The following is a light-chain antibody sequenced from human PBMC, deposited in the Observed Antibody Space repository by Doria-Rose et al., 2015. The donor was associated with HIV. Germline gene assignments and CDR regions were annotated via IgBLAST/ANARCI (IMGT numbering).Light chain of an antibody. Sequence: VPAAPGQKVTISCSGSSSNIGNNYVSWYQHFPGTAPKLLIYDSNKRPSGIPDRFAGSKSGTSATLAITGLRTGDEADYYCGTWDTSLNSGLFGGGTKLIVL. CDR3: GTWDTSLNSGL. CDR1: SSNIGNNY. J-gene: IGLJ3*02. V-gene: IGLV1-51*01. CDR2: DSN.